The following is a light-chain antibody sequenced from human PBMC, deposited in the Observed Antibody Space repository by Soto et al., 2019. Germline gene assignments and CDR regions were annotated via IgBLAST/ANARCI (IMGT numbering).Light chain of an antibody. CDR3: QQYNHCPRT. J-gene: IGKJ1*01. CDR2: GAS. CDR1: QSVSSN. Sequence: EIVMTQSPATLSVSPGERATLSCRASQSVSSNLAWYQQKPGQAPRLLIYGASTRATGIPARFSGSGSGTESPPPIGGRPSEAFALYYCQQYNHCPRTFGQGTQV. V-gene: IGKV3-15*01.